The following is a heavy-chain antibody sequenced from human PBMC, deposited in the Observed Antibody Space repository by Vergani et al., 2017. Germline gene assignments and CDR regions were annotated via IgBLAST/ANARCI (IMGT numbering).Heavy chain of an antibody. CDR3: ARDRVMWTVPDSFDV. D-gene: IGHD3/OR15-3a*01. J-gene: IGHJ3*01. CDR1: GFSFPGYA. Sequence: EVQLLESGGGLVQPGGSLRLSCEASGFSFPGYAMSWVRQAPGKGLEWVSSVSGSSATPYYADSVKGRFIISRDNSKNTLHLQMNSLRADDTAIYYCARDRVMWTVPDSFDVWGPGTVVAVSP. CDR2: VSGSSATP. V-gene: IGHV3-23*01.